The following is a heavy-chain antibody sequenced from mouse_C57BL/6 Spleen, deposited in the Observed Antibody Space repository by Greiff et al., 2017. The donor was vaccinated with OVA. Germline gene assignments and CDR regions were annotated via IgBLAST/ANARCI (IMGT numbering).Heavy chain of an antibody. J-gene: IGHJ4*01. CDR2: IRSKSNNYAT. V-gene: IGHV10-1*01. CDR3: VTAQATWDYYAMDY. CDR1: GFSFNTYA. D-gene: IGHD3-2*02. Sequence: EVKLVESGGGLVQPKGSLKLSCAASGFSFNTYAMNWVRQAPGKGLEWVARIRSKSNNYATYYADSVKDRFTISRDDSESMLYLQMNNLKTEDTAMYYCVTAQATWDYYAMDYWGQGTSVTVSS.